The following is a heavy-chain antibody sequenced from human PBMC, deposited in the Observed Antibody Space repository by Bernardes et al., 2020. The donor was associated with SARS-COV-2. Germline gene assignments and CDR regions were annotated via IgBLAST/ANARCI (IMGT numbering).Heavy chain of an antibody. J-gene: IGHJ2*01. CDR3: ARTARLGDL. V-gene: IGHV3-11*01. Sequence: GGSLRLSCASSGFTLRDYSLTWIRRRPGRGLEWLSYIRNVDAKIYYVDSVKGRFTISRDNAKNSLYLQMNSLRAEDTAMYYCARTARLGDLSGRGILVTVSS. D-gene: IGHD3-9*01. CDR2: IRNVDAKI. CDR1: GFTLRDYS.